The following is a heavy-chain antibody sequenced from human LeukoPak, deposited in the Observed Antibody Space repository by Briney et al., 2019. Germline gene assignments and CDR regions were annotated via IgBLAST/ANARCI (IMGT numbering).Heavy chain of an antibody. J-gene: IGHJ4*02. Sequence: ASVKVSCKASGYTFTGYYMHWVRQAPGQGLEWMGWINPNSGGTNYAQKFQGRVTMTRDTSISTAYMELSRLRSDDTAVYYCARXGRXLRRPVYYFDYWGQGTXVTVSX. CDR3: ARXGRXLRRPVYYFDY. CDR1: GYTFTGYY. V-gene: IGHV1-2*02. CDR2: INPNSGGT. D-gene: IGHD4-17*01.